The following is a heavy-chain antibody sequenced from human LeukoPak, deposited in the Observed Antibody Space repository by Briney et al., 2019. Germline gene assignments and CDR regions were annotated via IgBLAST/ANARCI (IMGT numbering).Heavy chain of an antibody. D-gene: IGHD3-9*01. CDR2: INSNSGGT. J-gene: IGHJ4*02. Sequence: ASVKVSCKASGYTFTGYYMHWVRQAPGQGLEWMGWINSNSGGTNYAQKFQGRVTMTRDTSISTAYMELSRLRSDDTAVYYCARSPHILAGENFDYWGQGTLVTVSS. V-gene: IGHV1-2*02. CDR3: ARSPHILAGENFDY. CDR1: GYTFTGYY.